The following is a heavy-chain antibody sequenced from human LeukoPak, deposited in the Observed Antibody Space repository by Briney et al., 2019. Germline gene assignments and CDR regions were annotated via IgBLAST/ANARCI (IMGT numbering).Heavy chain of an antibody. V-gene: IGHV3-66*01. D-gene: IGHD6-19*01. CDR3: ARGSFRSGWYVGFDY. CDR1: GLCVSSNY. CDR2: IYSGGST. Sequence: PGGSLRLSCAASGLCVSSNYMSWVRQAPGKGLEWVSVIYSGGSTYYADSVKGRFTISRDNSKNTLYLQMNSLRAEDTAVYYCARGSFRSGWYVGFDYWGQGTLVTVSS. J-gene: IGHJ4*02.